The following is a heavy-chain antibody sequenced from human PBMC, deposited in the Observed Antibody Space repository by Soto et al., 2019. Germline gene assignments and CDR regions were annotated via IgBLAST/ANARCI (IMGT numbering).Heavy chain of an antibody. CDR1: GYVFSSYG. CDR3: ARGIAVEPTANWFDP. D-gene: IGHD6-19*01. J-gene: IGHJ5*02. CDR2: INVKNGNT. V-gene: IGHV1-18*01. Sequence: QVQLVQSGGEVKKSGASVKVSCKASGYVFSSYGISWVRQAPGQGLEWMGWINVKNGNTKHVEKFQGRVTMTTDTSTSTAYMELRNLTSDDTAVYYCARGIAVEPTANWFDPWGHGTLVIVSS.